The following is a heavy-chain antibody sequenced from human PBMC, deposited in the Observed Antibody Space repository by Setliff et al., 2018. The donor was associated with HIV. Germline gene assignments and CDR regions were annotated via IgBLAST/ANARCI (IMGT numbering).Heavy chain of an antibody. CDR3: ARGPNPYYYDSSGYHFDY. CDR2: IYSDANT. CDR1: GGSISRRGYC. V-gene: IGHV4-39*06. D-gene: IGHD3-22*01. Sequence: SETLSLTCTVSGGSISRRGYCWAWIRQAPGKGLEWIGTIYSDANTYYNPSLKSRVTMSVDTSKNQSPLRLSSVTAADTAVYYCARGPNPYYYDSSGYHFDYWGQGILVTVSS. J-gene: IGHJ4*02.